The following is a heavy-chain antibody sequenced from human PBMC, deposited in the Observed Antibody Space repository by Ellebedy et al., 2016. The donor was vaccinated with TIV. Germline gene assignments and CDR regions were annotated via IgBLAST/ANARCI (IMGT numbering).Heavy chain of an antibody. CDR3: TTEKYNRWGYFGL. CDR2: ISAYNGNT. V-gene: IGHV1-18*04. D-gene: IGHD1-14*01. Sequence: AASVKVSCKASGYTFTIYGINWVRQAPGQGLEWMGWISAYNGNTNYAQKFQGTVTMTEDTSTDTTYMELSSLRSEDTAVYYCTTEKYNRWGYFGLWGRGTLVTVSS. J-gene: IGHJ2*01. CDR1: GYTFTIYG.